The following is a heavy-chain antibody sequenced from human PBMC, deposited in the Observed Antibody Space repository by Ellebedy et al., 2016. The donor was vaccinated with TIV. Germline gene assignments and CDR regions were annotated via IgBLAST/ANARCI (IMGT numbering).Heavy chain of an antibody. CDR3: ARVPMVRGLARFVDYFDY. Sequence: SETLSLXCAVYGGSFSGYYWSWIRQPPGKGLEWIGEINHSGSINYNPSLKSRVTISVDTSKNQFSLKLSSVTAADTAVYYCARVPMVRGLARFVDYFDYWGQGTLVTVSS. D-gene: IGHD3-10*01. CDR1: GGSFSGYY. CDR2: INHSGSI. V-gene: IGHV4-34*01. J-gene: IGHJ4*02.